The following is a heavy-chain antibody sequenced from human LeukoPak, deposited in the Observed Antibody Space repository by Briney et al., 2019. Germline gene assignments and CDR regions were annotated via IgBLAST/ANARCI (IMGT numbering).Heavy chain of an antibody. CDR1: GYTLTELS. D-gene: IGHD3-10*01. CDR3: ARADRGSGSYYSPWFDP. Sequence: ASVKVSCKVSGYTLTELSMHWVRQAPGKGLEWMGGFDPEDGETIYAQKFQGRVTMTRNTSISTAYMELSSLRSEDTAVYYCARADRGSGSYYSPWFDPWGQGTLVTVSS. J-gene: IGHJ5*02. CDR2: FDPEDGET. V-gene: IGHV1-24*01.